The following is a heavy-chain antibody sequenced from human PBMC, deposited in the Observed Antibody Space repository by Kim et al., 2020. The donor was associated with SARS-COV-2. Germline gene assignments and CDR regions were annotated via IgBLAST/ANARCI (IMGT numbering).Heavy chain of an antibody. CDR3: ANSYGYCSSTSCYIPNDY. J-gene: IGHJ4*02. CDR1: GFTFSSYG. V-gene: IGHV3-30*18. Sequence: GGSLRLSCAASGFTFSSYGMHWVRQAPGKGLEWVAVISYDGSNKYYADSVKGRFTISRDNSKNTLYLQMNSLRAEDTAVYYCANSYGYCSSTSCYIPNDYWGQGTLVTVSS. D-gene: IGHD2-2*02. CDR2: ISYDGSNK.